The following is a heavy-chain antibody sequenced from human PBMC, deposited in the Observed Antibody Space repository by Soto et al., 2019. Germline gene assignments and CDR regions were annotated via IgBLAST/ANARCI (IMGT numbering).Heavy chain of an antibody. CDR3: ARDQGERYDFWSGDFDY. D-gene: IGHD3-3*01. CDR2: ISYDGSNK. CDR1: GFTFSSYA. V-gene: IGHV3-30-3*01. J-gene: IGHJ4*02. Sequence: QVQLVESGGGVVQPGRSLRLSCAASGFTFSSYAMHWVRQAPGKGLEWVAVISYDGSNKYYADSVKGRFTISRDNSKNTLYLQMNSLRAEDTAVYYCARDQGERYDFWSGDFDYWGQGTLVTVSS.